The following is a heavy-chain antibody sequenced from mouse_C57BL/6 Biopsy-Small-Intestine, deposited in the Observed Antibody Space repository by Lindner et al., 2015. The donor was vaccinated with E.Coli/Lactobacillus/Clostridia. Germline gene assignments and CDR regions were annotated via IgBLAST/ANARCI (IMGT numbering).Heavy chain of an antibody. CDR3: APYGYDFDY. J-gene: IGHJ2*01. D-gene: IGHD2-2*01. CDR2: INPNNGGT. CDR1: GYTFTDYH. V-gene: IGHV1-22*01. Sequence: VQLQESGPELVKPGASVKMSCKASGYTFTDYHMHWVKQSHGKSLEWIGYINPNNGGTTYNQKFKGKATLTVNKSSSTAYMELRSLASEDSAVYYCAPYGYDFDYWGQGTTLTVSS.